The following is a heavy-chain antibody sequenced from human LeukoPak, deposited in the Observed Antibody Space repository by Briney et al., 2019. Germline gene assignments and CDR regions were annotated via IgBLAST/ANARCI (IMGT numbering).Heavy chain of an antibody. Sequence: GGSLRLSCAASGFTFSSYSMNWVRQAPGKGLEWVSYISSSSSTIYYADSMKGRFTISRDNAKNSLYLQMNSLRAEDTAVYYCARGRMTTVNYWGQGTLVTASS. V-gene: IGHV3-48*04. D-gene: IGHD4-17*01. J-gene: IGHJ4*02. CDR3: ARGRMTTVNY. CDR2: ISSSSSTI. CDR1: GFTFSSYS.